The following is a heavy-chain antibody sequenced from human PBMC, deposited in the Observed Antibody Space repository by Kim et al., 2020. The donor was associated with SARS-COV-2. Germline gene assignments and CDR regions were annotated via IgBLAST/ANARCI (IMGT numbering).Heavy chain of an antibody. J-gene: IGHJ4*02. CDR2: VYQRGKT. CDR3: ARHKRGVNAFDY. CDR1: DDSIRESYW. Sequence: SETLSLTCTVSDDSIRESYWWSWVRQPPGKGLEWIGEVYQRGKTNYNPSLRSRIAISIDQSKGQFSLKMTSVTAADTAVYYCARHKRGVNAFDYWGQGTLVAVAS. D-gene: IGHD2-8*01. V-gene: IGHV4-4*02.